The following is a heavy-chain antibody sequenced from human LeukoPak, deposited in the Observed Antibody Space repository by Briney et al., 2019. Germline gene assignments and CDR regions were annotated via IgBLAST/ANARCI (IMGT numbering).Heavy chain of an antibody. CDR1: GFTFSNYL. CDR3: ARDGSLPDY. J-gene: IGHJ4*02. Sequence: PGGSLRLSCAASGFTFSNYLMHWVRQTPGKGLVWVSRIISDGSSTSYADSVKGRFTISRDNAKNTLYLQMNSLRAEDTAVYYCARDGSLPDYWGQGTLVTVSS. V-gene: IGHV3-74*01. CDR2: IISDGSST.